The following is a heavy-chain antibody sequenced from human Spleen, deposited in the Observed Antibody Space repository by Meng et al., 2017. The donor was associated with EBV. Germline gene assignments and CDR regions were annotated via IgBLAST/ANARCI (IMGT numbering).Heavy chain of an antibody. CDR1: D. J-gene: IGHJ4*02. CDR3: ARGWAYYDTTGYYWYFDN. CDR2: MNAGTGDT. D-gene: IGHD3-9*01. Sequence: DFNWVRQATGQGLEWVGWMNAGTGDTGSAQKFQGRVTMTRDTSINTAYLELSNLTSEDTAVYYCARGWAYYDTTGYYWYFDNWGQGTLVTVSS. V-gene: IGHV1-8*01.